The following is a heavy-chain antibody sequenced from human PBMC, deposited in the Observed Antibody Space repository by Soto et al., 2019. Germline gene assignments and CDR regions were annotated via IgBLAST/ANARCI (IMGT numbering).Heavy chain of an antibody. CDR2: IYYSGST. Sequence: QVQLQESGPGLVKPSETLSVTCTVSGGSITSYYWRWIRQSPGKGLECIGYIYYSGSTNYNPSLKSRVTISVDTSKNQFSLKLSSVTAADTAVYYCARGGVYSSGWYPWGQGTLVTVSS. V-gene: IGHV4-59*01. D-gene: IGHD6-19*01. CDR3: ARGGVYSSGWYP. CDR1: GGSITSYY. J-gene: IGHJ5*02.